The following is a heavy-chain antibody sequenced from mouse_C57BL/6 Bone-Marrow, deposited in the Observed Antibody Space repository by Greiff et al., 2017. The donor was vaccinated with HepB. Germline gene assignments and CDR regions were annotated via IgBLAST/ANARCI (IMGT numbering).Heavy chain of an antibody. CDR2: INYDGSST. V-gene: IGHV5-16*01. CDR3: ARDPIYYGNYGGWYFDV. J-gene: IGHJ1*03. CDR1: GFTFSDYY. D-gene: IGHD2-1*01. Sequence: DVQLVESEGGLVQPGSSMKLSCTASGFTFSDYYMAWVRQVPEKGLEWVANINYDGSSTYYLASLKSRFIISIDNAKNILYLQMSSLKSEDTATYYCARDPIYYGNYGGWYFDVWGTGTTVTVSS.